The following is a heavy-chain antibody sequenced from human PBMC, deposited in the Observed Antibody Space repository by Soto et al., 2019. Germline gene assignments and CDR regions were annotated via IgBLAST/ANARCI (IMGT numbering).Heavy chain of an antibody. CDR2: ISGTGGSI. Sequence: GGSLSLSCGASGFTFSSSAMSWVRQAPGKGLEWVSAISGTGGSIYYADSVKCRFTISRDNAKSSLYLQMNSLRVEDTAVYYCARDLETTVAAFDFWGLGTLVTVSS. J-gene: IGHJ4*02. CDR3: ARDLETTVAAFDF. CDR1: GFTFSSSA. V-gene: IGHV3-21*01. D-gene: IGHD4-4*01.